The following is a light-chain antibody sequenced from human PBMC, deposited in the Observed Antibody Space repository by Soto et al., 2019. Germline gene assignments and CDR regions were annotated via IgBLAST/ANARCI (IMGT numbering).Light chain of an antibody. V-gene: IGKV3-20*01. J-gene: IGKJ5*01. CDR2: GAS. Sequence: EIVLTQSPGTLSFSPGERATLSCRASQSVSSSYLAWYQQKPGQAPRLLIYGASSRATGIPDRFSGSGSGTDFTLTISRLEPEDFAVYYCQQYGSSITFGQGTRLENK. CDR1: QSVSSSY. CDR3: QQYGSSIT.